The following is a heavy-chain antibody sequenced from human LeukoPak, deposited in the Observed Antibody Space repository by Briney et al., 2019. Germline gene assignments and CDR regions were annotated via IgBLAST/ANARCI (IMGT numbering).Heavy chain of an antibody. V-gene: IGHV3-7*01. D-gene: IGHD3-22*01. Sequence: GGSLRLSCAASGFTFSSYWMSWVRQAPGKGLEWVANIKQDGSEKYYVDSVKGRFTISRDNSKNTLYLQMNSLRAEDTAVYYCAKGATYYYDSSGYEIDYWGQGTLVTVSS. J-gene: IGHJ4*02. CDR3: AKGATYYYDSSGYEIDY. CDR1: GFTFSSYW. CDR2: IKQDGSEK.